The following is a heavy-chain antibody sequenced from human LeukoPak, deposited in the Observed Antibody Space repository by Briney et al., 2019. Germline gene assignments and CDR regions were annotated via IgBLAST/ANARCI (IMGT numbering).Heavy chain of an antibody. D-gene: IGHD5-18*01. Sequence: GGSVKVSCKASGYTFTGYYMHWVRQAPGQGLEWMGWINPNSGGTNYAQKFQGRVTMTRDTSISTAYMELSRLRSDDTAVYYCAKGRGYSSMDAFDIWGQGTMVTVSS. V-gene: IGHV1-2*02. CDR2: INPNSGGT. J-gene: IGHJ3*02. CDR3: AKGRGYSSMDAFDI. CDR1: GYTFTGYY.